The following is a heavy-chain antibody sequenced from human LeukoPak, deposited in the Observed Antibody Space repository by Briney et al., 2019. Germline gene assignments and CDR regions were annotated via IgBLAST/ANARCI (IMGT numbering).Heavy chain of an antibody. CDR3: ARAAAGGYYYMDV. J-gene: IGHJ6*03. V-gene: IGHV3-48*04. CDR2: ISSSSSTI. CDR1: GFTFSSYS. Sequence: GGSLRLSCAASGFTFSSYSMNWVRQAPGKGLEWVSYISSSSSTISYADSVKGRFTISRDDAKNSLYLQMNSLRAEDTAVYYCARAAAGGYYYMDVWGKGTTVTVSS. D-gene: IGHD6-13*01.